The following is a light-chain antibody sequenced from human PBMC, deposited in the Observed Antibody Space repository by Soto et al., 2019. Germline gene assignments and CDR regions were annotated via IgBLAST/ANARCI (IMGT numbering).Light chain of an antibody. CDR3: MQALQSPYT. Sequence: DIVMTQSPLSLLVTPGEPASISCRSSQSLLHSNVYNYLDWYLQKPGQSPQLLINLGSNRASGVTDRFSGSGSGTDFTLPISRAEAYDVCDFYCMQALQSPYTFGQETQLEI. V-gene: IGKV2-28*01. CDR2: LGS. J-gene: IGKJ2*01. CDR1: QSLLHSNVYNY.